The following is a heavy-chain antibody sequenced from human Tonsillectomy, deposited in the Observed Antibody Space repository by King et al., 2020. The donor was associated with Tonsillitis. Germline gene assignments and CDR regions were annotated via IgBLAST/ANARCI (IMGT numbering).Heavy chain of an antibody. J-gene: IGHJ4*02. CDR2: IYHSGST. D-gene: IGHD2-2*01. CDR3: AREGSDIVVVPAANLAY. CDR1: GYSISSGYY. Sequence: VQLQESGPGLVKPSETLSLTCTVSGYSISSGYYWGWIRQPPGKGLEWIGSIYHSGSTYYNPSLKSRVTISVDTSKNQFSLKLSSVTAADTAVYYCAREGSDIVVVPAANLAYGGQGTLVTVSS. V-gene: IGHV4-38-2*02.